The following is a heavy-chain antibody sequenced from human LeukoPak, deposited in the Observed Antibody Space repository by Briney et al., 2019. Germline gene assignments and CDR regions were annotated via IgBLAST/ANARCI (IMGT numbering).Heavy chain of an antibody. CDR3: ARSHYDYVWGSYRYTPFDY. V-gene: IGHV4-59*01. J-gene: IGHJ4*02. CDR2: IYYSGST. D-gene: IGHD3-16*02. Sequence: ASETLSLTCTVSGGSISSYYWSWIRQPPGKGLEWIGYIYYSGSTNYNPSLKSRITISIDTSKNQFSLKLSSVTAADTAVYYCARSHYDYVWGSYRYTPFDYWGQGTLVTVSS. CDR1: GGSISSYY.